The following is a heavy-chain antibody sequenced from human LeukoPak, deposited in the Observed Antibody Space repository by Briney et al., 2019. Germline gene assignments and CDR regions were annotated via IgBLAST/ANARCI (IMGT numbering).Heavy chain of an antibody. D-gene: IGHD3/OR15-3a*01. CDR3: AKCTRSYDFGDYGMDV. J-gene: IGHJ6*04. V-gene: IGHV3-30*18. Sequence: GGSLRLSCAASGFTFSSYGMHWARQAPGNGLEWPSFISYDGSNNYYAASVKGRFTISRDNSKNPLYLQMNSLRAEDTAVYYCAKCTRSYDFGDYGMDVWGKGTTVTVSS. CDR2: ISYDGSNN. CDR1: GFTFSSYG.